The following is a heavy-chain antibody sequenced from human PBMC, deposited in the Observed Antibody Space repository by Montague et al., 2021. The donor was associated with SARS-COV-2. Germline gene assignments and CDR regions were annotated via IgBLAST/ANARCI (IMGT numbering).Heavy chain of an antibody. CDR1: GDSVSSNNAA. CDR3: ARYSYSGTYFGLNDAFDI. V-gene: IGHV6-1*01. J-gene: IGHJ3*02. Sequence: CAISGDSVSSNNAAWHWIRQSPSRGLEWLGRTCYRSEWYFDYAIFLRGRITINPDTSKNQFSLQLDSVTLDDTAVYYCARYSYSGTYFGLNDAFDIWGQGTLVTVSS. CDR2: TCYRSEWYF. D-gene: IGHD1-26*01.